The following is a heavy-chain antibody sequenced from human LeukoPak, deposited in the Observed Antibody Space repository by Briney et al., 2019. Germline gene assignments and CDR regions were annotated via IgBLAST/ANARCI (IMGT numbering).Heavy chain of an antibody. V-gene: IGHV1-46*01. J-gene: IGHJ4*02. CDR2: INPSGGST. CDR3: ARLDYGDIREVPFDY. Sequence: ASVKVSCKASGYTFAAYYMYWVRQAPGQGLEWMGIINPSGGSTSYAQKFQGRVTMTRDTSTSTVYMELSSLRSEDTAVYYCARLDYGDIREVPFDYWGQGTLVTVSS. D-gene: IGHD4-17*01. CDR1: GYTFAAYY.